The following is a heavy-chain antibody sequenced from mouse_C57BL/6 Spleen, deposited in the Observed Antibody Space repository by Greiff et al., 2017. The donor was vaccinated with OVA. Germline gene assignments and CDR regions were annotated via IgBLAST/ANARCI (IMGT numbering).Heavy chain of an antibody. CDR3: YNSNYLFAY. V-gene: IGHV1-26*01. CDR2: INPNNGGT. D-gene: IGHD2-5*01. CDR1: GYTFTDYY. J-gene: IGHJ3*01. Sequence: EVQLQQSGPELVKPGASVKISCKASGYTFTDYYMNWVKQSHGKSLEWIGDINPNNGGTSYNQKFKGKATLTVDKSSSTAYMALRSLTSEDSAVYYCYNSNYLFAYWGQGTLVTVSA.